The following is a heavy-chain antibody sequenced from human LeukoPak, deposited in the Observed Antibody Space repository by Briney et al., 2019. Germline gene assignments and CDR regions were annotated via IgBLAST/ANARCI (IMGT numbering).Heavy chain of an antibody. D-gene: IGHD4-17*01. V-gene: IGHV1-69*13. CDR3: ASRYGDEYQSYYYYYYGMDV. J-gene: IGHJ6*02. CDR1: GGTFSSYA. Sequence: SVKVSCKASGGTFSSYAISWVRQAPGQGLEWMGGIIPTFGTANYAQKFQGRVTITADESTSTAYMELSSLRSEDTAVYYCASRYGDEYQSYYYYYYGMDVWGQGTTVTVSS. CDR2: IIPTFGTA.